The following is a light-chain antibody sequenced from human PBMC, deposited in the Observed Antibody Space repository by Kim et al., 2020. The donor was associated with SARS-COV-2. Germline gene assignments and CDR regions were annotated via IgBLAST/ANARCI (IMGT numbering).Light chain of an antibody. CDR1: QGITDN. Sequence: GDRVTITCRASQGITDNLAWYQQKPGKAPKRLIYGTSRLQSGVPSRFSGSGFGTEFTLTITSLQPEDFATYYCLQHRTYPCTFGQGTKLEI. J-gene: IGKJ2*02. CDR2: GTS. V-gene: IGKV1-17*01. CDR3: LQHRTYPCT.